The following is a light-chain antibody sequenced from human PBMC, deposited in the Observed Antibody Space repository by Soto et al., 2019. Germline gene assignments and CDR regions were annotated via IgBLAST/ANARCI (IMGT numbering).Light chain of an antibody. V-gene: IGLV2-11*01. Sequence: QSALTQPRSVSGSPGQSVTISCTGTSSDVGDYNYVSWYQQHPGKAPKVMIYDVSERSSGVPDRFSGSKSGNTASLTISGLQAEDEADYYCCSYAGSYTFYVFGTGTKLTVL. CDR2: DVS. CDR3: CSYAGSYTFYV. J-gene: IGLJ1*01. CDR1: SSDVGDYNY.